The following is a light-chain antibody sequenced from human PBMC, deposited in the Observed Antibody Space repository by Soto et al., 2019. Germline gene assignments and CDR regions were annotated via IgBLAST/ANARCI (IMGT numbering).Light chain of an antibody. CDR3: SSYTDRQSYL. CDR1: SSDIGSYNH. Sequence: QSVLTQPPSASGSPGQSVAISCSGTSSDIGSYNHVAWYQQFPGKSPKLMIYAVSDRPPGVSDRFSGSKSGITASLTISGLQTEDEADYYCSSYTDRQSYLFGTGTKVTVL. V-gene: IGLV2-8*01. J-gene: IGLJ1*01. CDR2: AVS.